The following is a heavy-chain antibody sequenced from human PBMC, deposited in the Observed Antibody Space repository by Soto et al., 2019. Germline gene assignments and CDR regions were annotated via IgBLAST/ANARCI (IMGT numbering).Heavy chain of an antibody. CDR2: TYYSGST. J-gene: IGHJ4*02. CDR3: ARAVLPATAPFDY. Sequence: QVQLQESGPRLVKPSETLSLTCIVSGGSISSNYWSWIRQPPGKGLEWIGYTYYSGSTNYNPSLKSRVTISVDTSKNQFSLKLSSVTAADTAVYYCARAVLPATAPFDYWGQGTLVTVSS. D-gene: IGHD2-2*01. V-gene: IGHV4-59*01. CDR1: GGSISSNY.